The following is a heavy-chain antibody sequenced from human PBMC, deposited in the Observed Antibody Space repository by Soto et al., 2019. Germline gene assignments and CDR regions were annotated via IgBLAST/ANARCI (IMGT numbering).Heavy chain of an antibody. D-gene: IGHD1-26*01. Sequence: EVELLESGGGLVQPGGSLRLSCVASRFTFTSYAMSWVRQAPGKGLEWVAAISASGGATIHADSVKGRLTISRDNSKNTLYPQMNNLRTEDTAVYYCAKDVEGGSLFRGAFDYWGQGTQVTVSS. V-gene: IGHV3-23*01. J-gene: IGHJ4*02. CDR2: ISASGGAT. CDR1: RFTFTSYA. CDR3: AKDVEGGSLFRGAFDY.